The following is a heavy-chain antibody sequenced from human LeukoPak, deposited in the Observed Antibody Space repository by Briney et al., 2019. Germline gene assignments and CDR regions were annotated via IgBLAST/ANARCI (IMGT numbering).Heavy chain of an antibody. CDR1: GFTFSSYT. V-gene: IGHV3-23*01. Sequence: GGSLRLSCAASGFTFSSYTMSWVRQAPGKGLEWVSAISGSGGSTYYADSVKGRFTISRDNSKNTLYLQMNSLRAEDTAVYYCAKVDFSTVTTGFDYWGQGTLVTVSS. CDR2: ISGSGGST. J-gene: IGHJ4*02. D-gene: IGHD4-17*01. CDR3: AKVDFSTVTTGFDY.